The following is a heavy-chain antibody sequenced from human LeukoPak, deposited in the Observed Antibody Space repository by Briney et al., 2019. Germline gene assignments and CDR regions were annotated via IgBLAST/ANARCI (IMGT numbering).Heavy chain of an antibody. CDR3: ARDTNLYGGPRASGGCDF. D-gene: IGHD4-23*01. Sequence: GRSLRLSCAASGFTFSNYGMHWVRQAPGKGLEWVAVIWYDESNKYYSDSVTGPFTISRDNSKNTLYLQMNSLRAEDTAVYYCARDTNLYGGPRASGGCDFWGLGTPVTVSS. J-gene: IGHJ4*02. V-gene: IGHV3-33*01. CDR1: GFTFSNYG. CDR2: IWYDESNK.